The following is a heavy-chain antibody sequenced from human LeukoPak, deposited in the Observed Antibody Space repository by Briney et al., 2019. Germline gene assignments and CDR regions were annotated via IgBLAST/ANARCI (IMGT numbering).Heavy chain of an antibody. Sequence: KASETLSLTCAVYGGSFSGYYWSWIRQPPGKGLEWIGEINHSGSTNYNPSLKSRVTISVDTSKNQFSLKLSSVTAADTAVYYCARGYSSSSYNWFDPWGQGTLVTVSS. J-gene: IGHJ5*02. CDR1: GGSFSGYY. CDR2: INHSGST. V-gene: IGHV4-34*01. D-gene: IGHD6-6*01. CDR3: ARGYSSSSYNWFDP.